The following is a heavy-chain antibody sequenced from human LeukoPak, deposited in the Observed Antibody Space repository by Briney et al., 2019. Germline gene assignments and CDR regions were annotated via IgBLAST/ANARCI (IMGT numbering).Heavy chain of an antibody. CDR2: ISWNSGDI. CDR1: GFTFVDHV. J-gene: IGHJ4*02. V-gene: IGHV3-9*01. CDR3: AKDGAWLRFDD. Sequence: GGSLRLSCAASGFTFVDHVMHWVRQAPGKGLEWVSGISWNSGDIDYADSVKGRFTISRDNSKNTLNLQMNSLRAEDTAVYYCAKDGAWLRFDDWGQGILVTVSS. D-gene: IGHD5-12*01.